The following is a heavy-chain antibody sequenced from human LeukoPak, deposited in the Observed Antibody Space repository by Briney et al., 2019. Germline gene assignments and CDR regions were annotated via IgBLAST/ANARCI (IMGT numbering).Heavy chain of an antibody. D-gene: IGHD3-10*01. V-gene: IGHV3-66*02. J-gene: IGHJ4*02. Sequence: GGSLRLSCAASGFTVSSNYMSWVRQGPGKGLECVSVISNDGDTYYADSVKGRFTISRDNSKNTLYLQMNSLRAEDTAVYYCAKDGPLVRGVIDYWGQGTLVTVSS. CDR3: AKDGPLVRGVIDY. CDR2: ISNDGDT. CDR1: GFTVSSNY.